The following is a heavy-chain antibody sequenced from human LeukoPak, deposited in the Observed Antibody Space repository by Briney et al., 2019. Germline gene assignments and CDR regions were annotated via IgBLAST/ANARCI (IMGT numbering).Heavy chain of an antibody. CDR2: INWNGGST. J-gene: IGHJ5*02. Sequence: GGSLRLSCAAPGFTFDDYVMSWGPQAPGKGLGWVSGINWNGGSTGYADSVKGRFTISRDNAKNSLYLQMNSLRAEDTALYHCARGGYCSGGSCDWFDPWGQGTLVTVSS. CDR3: ARGGYCSGGSCDWFDP. D-gene: IGHD2-15*01. CDR1: GFTFDDYV. V-gene: IGHV3-20*01.